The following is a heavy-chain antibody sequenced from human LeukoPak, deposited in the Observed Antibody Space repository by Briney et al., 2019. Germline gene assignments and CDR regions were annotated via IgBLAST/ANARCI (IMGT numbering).Heavy chain of an antibody. V-gene: IGHV4-59*01. CDR3: ARGADFDY. Sequence: SETLSLTCTVSGGSISSYYWSWIRQPPGKGLEWIGYIYYSGSTNYNPSLKSRVTISVDTSKNQFSLKLSSVTAADTAVYYCARGADFDYWGQGTLVTVSS. CDR1: GGSISSYY. J-gene: IGHJ4*02. CDR2: IYYSGST.